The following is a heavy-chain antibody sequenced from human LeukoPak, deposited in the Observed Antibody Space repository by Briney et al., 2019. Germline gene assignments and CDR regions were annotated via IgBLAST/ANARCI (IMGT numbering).Heavy chain of an antibody. D-gene: IGHD3-3*01. V-gene: IGHV4-39*01. CDR1: GGSISSSSYY. Sequence: SETLSLTCTVSGGSISSSSYYWGWIRQPPGKGLEWIGSIYYSGSTYYNPSLKSRVTISVDTSKNQFSLKLSSVTAADTAVYYCVGSYDFWSGYGYVDVWGKGTTVTVS. CDR2: IYYSGST. CDR3: VGSYDFWSGYGYVDV. J-gene: IGHJ6*03.